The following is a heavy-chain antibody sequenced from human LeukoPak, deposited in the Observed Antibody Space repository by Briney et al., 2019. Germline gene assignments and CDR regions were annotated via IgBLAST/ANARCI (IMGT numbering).Heavy chain of an antibody. CDR2: ISGSGGST. V-gene: IGHV3-23*01. Sequence: GGSLRLSCAASGFTFSSYAMSWVRQAPGKGLEWVSAISGSGGSTHYADSVKGRFTISRGNSKNTLYLQMNSLRAEDTAVYYCAEDHKQLVRLIAPHDYWGQGTLVTVSS. CDR1: GFTFSSYA. CDR3: AEDHKQLVRLIAPHDY. D-gene: IGHD6-6*01. J-gene: IGHJ4*02.